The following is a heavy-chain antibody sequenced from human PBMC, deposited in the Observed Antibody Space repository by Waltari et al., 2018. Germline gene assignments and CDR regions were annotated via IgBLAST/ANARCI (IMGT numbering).Heavy chain of an antibody. V-gene: IGHV4-34*01. D-gene: IGHD3-22*01. Sequence: QVQLHQWGAGLLKPSETLSLTCGVSGGSFNDYYWTWLPQPPGKGLEWIGEIQHSGTTDYNTPLNSRLTMSVDTSKKQISLKRGSVTAAYTAVYYCARGDLHYGSRGFFYWGLGALVTVSS. CDR2: IQHSGTT. CDR3: ARGDLHYGSRGFFY. J-gene: IGHJ4*02. CDR1: GGSFNDYY.